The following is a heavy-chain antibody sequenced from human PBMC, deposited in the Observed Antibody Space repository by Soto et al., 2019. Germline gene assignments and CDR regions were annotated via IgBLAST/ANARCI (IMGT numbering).Heavy chain of an antibody. CDR1: GFTFSSYA. J-gene: IGHJ6*03. D-gene: IGHD6-6*01. CDR2: ISGSGGST. Sequence: PGGSLRLSCAASGFTFSSYAMSWVRQAPGKGLEWVSAISGSGGSTYYADSVKGRFTISRDNSKNTLYLQMNSLRAEDTAVYYCAKCPPGEARNDYYYMDVWGKGTTVTVSS. CDR3: AKCPPGEARNDYYYMDV. V-gene: IGHV3-23*01.